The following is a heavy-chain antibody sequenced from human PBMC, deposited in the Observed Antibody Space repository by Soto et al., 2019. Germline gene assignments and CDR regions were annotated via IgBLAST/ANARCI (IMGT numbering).Heavy chain of an antibody. V-gene: IGHV4-59*01. CDR3: ARSRPNFWSGPGEYCFDH. Sequence: QVQLQESGPGLVKPSETLSLTCTVSGGSISSYYWSWIRKPPGKGLEWIGYIYYSGSTNYNPSLKCRVTISVDTSKNQLSVKLSSVTAADTAVYDCARSRPNFWSGPGEYCFDHWGQGTLLTVSS. CDR1: GGSISSYY. CDR2: IYYSGST. D-gene: IGHD3-3*01. J-gene: IGHJ4*02.